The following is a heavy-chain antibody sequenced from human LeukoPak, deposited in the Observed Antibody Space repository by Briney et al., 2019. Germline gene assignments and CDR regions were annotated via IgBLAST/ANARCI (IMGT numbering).Heavy chain of an antibody. D-gene: IGHD5-12*01. CDR1: GGTFSSYA. CDR3: ARVVLSGYDFYYYMDV. Sequence: ASVKVSCKASGGTFSSYAISWVRQGPGQGLEWMGGIIPIFGTANYAQKFQGRVTITADESTSTAYMELSSLRSEDTAVYYCARVVLSGYDFYYYMDVWGKGTTVTVSS. V-gene: IGHV1-69*13. J-gene: IGHJ6*03. CDR2: IIPIFGTA.